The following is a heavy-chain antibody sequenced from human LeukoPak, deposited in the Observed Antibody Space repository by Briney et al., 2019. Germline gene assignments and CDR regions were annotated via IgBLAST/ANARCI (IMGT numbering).Heavy chain of an antibody. CDR1: GYTFTGYH. D-gene: IGHD6-6*01. CDR2: FNPNNGDT. V-gene: IGHV1-2*02. CDR3: ASGPSDLGSSSQY. J-gene: IGHJ4*02. Sequence: GASVKVSCKASGYTFTGYHMHWVRQAPGQGLEWMGWFNPNNGDTNYAQKFQDRVTMTRDTSISTAYMELSRLRSDDTAVYYCASGPSDLGSSSQYWGQGTLVTVSS.